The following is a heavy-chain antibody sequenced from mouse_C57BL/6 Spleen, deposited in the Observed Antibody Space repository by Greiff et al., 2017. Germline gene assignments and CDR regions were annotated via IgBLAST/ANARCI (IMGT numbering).Heavy chain of an antibody. CDR1: GFTFSDAW. D-gene: IGHD3-2*02. CDR2: IRNKANNHAT. V-gene: IGHV6-6*01. J-gene: IGHJ3*01. Sequence: EVHLVESGGGLVQPGGSMKLSCAASGFTFSDAWMDWVRQSPEKGLEWVAEIRNKANNHATYYAESVKGRFTISRDDSKRSVYLQMNSLRAEDTGIYYCTRSRQLRFAWFAYWGQGTLVTVSA. CDR3: TRSRQLRFAWFAY.